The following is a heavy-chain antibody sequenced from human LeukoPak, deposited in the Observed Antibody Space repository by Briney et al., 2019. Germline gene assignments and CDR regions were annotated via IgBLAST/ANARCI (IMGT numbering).Heavy chain of an antibody. J-gene: IGHJ4*02. D-gene: IGHD4-23*01. V-gene: IGHV3-21*04. Sequence: PGGSLRLSCAASGFTFSSYSMNWVRQAPGKGLEWVSSISSISTYIYYADSVKGRFTISRDNSKNTLSLQMDSLRVEDTAVYYCAKDWTTVVTPKGYYFDSWGQGTLVTVSS. CDR3: AKDWTTVVTPKGYYFDS. CDR2: ISSISTYI. CDR1: GFTFSSYS.